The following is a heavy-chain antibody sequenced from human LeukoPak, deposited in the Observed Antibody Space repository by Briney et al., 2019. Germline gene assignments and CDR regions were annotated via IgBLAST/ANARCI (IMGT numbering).Heavy chain of an antibody. CDR3: AREEFGVPAAMWH. Sequence: GASVKVSCKASGYTFTGYYMHWVRQAPGQGLEWMGWINPNSGGTNYAQKFQGRVTMTRDTSISTAYMELSRLRSDDTAVYYCAREEFGVPAAMWHWGQGTLVTVSS. CDR2: INPNSGGT. CDR1: GYTFTGYY. J-gene: IGHJ4*02. D-gene: IGHD2-2*01. V-gene: IGHV1-2*02.